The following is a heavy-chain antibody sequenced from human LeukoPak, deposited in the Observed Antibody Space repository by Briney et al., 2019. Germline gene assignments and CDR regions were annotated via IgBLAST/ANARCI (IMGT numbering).Heavy chain of an antibody. Sequence: SETLSLTCTVSGGSISSYYWSWIRQPPGKGLEWIGYIYYSGSTNYNPSLKSRVTISVDTSKNQFSLKLSSVTAADTAVYYCARSSSSWTAGWFDPWGQGTLVTVSS. J-gene: IGHJ5*02. CDR1: GGSISSYY. V-gene: IGHV4-59*01. CDR2: IYYSGST. D-gene: IGHD6-13*01. CDR3: ARSSSSWTAGWFDP.